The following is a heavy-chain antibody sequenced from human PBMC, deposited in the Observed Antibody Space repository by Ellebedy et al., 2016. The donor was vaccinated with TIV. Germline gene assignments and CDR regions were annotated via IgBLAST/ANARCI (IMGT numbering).Heavy chain of an antibody. Sequence: GGSLRLXCAASGFTFSSYAMSWVRQAPGKGLEWVANIKQDGSEKYYVDSVKGRFTISRDNSKNTLYLQMNGLSAEDTAVYYCAKDSGKYPSSFVYWGQGTLVTVSS. CDR3: AKDSGKYPSSFVY. CDR2: IKQDGSEK. CDR1: GFTFSSYA. J-gene: IGHJ4*02. V-gene: IGHV3-7*03. D-gene: IGHD1-26*01.